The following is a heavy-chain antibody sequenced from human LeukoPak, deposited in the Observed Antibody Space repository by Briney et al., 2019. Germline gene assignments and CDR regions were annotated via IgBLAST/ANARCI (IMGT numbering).Heavy chain of an antibody. CDR1: GGSISSYY. D-gene: IGHD1-1*01. V-gene: IGHV4-59*01. Sequence: SETLSLTCTVSGGSISSYYWSWIRQPPGKGLEWFGYVSDSGTTNYNPSLKSRVTISVDTSKIQFSLKLSSVTAADTAVYYCARVSWFPGTSYYYMDVWGKGTTVTVSS. J-gene: IGHJ6*03. CDR3: ARVSWFPGTSYYYMDV. CDR2: VSDSGTT.